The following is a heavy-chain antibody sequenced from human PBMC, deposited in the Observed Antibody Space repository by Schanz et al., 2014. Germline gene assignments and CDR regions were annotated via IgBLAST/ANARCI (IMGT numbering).Heavy chain of an antibody. V-gene: IGHV1-18*01. CDR2: ISGYNGDT. CDR1: GYSFTDYA. Sequence: QVQLVQSGVEVKRPGASVRVSCKASGYSFTDYAINWVRLAPGQGLEWMGWISGYNGDTNYAQKFQGRVTMTTDTSTGIASMELSILKSDDTAVYYCARDRVSFVRAPLGVDWGQGTLVIVSS. D-gene: IGHD3-10*01. J-gene: IGHJ4*02. CDR3: ARDRVSFVRAPLGVD.